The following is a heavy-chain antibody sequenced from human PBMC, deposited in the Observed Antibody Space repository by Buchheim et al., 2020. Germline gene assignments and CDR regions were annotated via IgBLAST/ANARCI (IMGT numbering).Heavy chain of an antibody. D-gene: IGHD3-3*01. V-gene: IGHV4-4*02. CDR1: GGSISSSNW. CDR3: ARTTTTYDFWSGYYYYYYYGMDV. CDR2: IYHSGST. Sequence: QVQLQESGPGLVKPSGTLSLTCAVSGGSISSSNWWSWVRQPPGKGLEWIGEIYHSGSTNYNPSLKSRVTISVNKSQNPFSLKLSSVTAADTAVYYCARTTTTYDFWSGYYYYYYYGMDVWGQGTT. J-gene: IGHJ6*02.